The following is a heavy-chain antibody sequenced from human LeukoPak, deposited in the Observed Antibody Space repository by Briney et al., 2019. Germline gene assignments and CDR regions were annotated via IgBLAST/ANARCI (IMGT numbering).Heavy chain of an antibody. J-gene: IGHJ4*02. V-gene: IGHV3-64D*06. CDR1: GFTFSSYA. Sequence: GGSLRLSCSASGFTFSSYAMHWVRQAPGKGLEYVSAISSNGGSTYYADSVKGRFTISRDNSKNTLYLQMSCLRAEDTAVYYCVKDGWIQLWLRFDYFDYWGQGTLVTVSS. CDR2: ISSNGGST. CDR3: VKDGWIQLWLRFDYFDY. D-gene: IGHD5-18*01.